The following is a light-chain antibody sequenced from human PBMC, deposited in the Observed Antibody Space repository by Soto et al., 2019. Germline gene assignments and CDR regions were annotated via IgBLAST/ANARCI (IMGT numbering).Light chain of an antibody. V-gene: IGKV3-20*01. J-gene: IGKJ4*01. CDR1: QSVSNY. CDR3: QQYNIFALS. Sequence: EIVLTQSPGTLSLSPGERATLSCRASQSVSNYLAWYQQKPGQAPRLLIYGVSSRATGIPDRFSGSGSGTDFSLTISRLEPEDFAVYYCQQYNIFALSFGGGTKVEIK. CDR2: GVS.